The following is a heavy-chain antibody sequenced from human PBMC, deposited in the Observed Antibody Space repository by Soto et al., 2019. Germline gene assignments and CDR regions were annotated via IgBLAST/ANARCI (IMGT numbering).Heavy chain of an antibody. D-gene: IGHD3-3*02. Sequence: GGSLRLSCEASGFIFTNFWMHWVRQVQGKGLVWVSRIDTSVSSTSYADSVKGRFTISRDNAKTTVSLQMNSLRAEDTGVYYCAKDSWHFEIWSQGSRV. V-gene: IGHV3-74*01. CDR2: IDTSVSST. CDR1: GFIFTNFW. CDR3: AKDSWHFEI. J-gene: IGHJ4*02.